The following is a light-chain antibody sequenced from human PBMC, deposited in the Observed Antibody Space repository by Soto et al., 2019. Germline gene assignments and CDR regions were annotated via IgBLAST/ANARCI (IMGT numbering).Light chain of an antibody. J-gene: IGKJ2*01. CDR2: GAS. CDR1: RIININ. V-gene: IGKV3-15*01. CDR3: QQYDNWPPYT. Sequence: EIIMTQSPATQSASPGERVTLSCRASRIININLAWYQQKPGQAPRLLIYGASTRAAGIPARFSGSGAGTEYTLIISSLQSEDSAVYYCQQYDNWPPYTFGQGTKLEIK.